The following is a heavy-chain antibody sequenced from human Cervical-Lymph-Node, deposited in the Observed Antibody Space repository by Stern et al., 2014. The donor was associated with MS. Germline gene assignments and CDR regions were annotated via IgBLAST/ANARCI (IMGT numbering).Heavy chain of an antibody. D-gene: IGHD2/OR15-2a*01. CDR1: GGTFGSYA. Sequence: QVQLVQSGAEVKKPGSSVKVSCKASGGTFGSYAISWVRQAPGQGLEWMGGIIPTFGTAKYAQKFQGRVTITADESTSTAYMEVSSLRSEDTAMYFCAREISPHDWGQGTLVTVSS. V-gene: IGHV1-69*01. CDR2: IIPTFGTA. J-gene: IGHJ4*02. CDR3: AREISPHD.